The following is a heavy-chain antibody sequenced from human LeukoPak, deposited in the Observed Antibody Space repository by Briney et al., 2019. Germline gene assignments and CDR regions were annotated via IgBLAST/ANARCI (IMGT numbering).Heavy chain of an antibody. V-gene: IGHV3-30*04. D-gene: IGHD3-3*01. CDR2: ISYDGSNK. CDR3: ARDPAKFWSGHDY. J-gene: IGHJ4*02. CDR1: GFTFSSYA. Sequence: GGSLRLSCAASGFTFSSYAMHWVRQAPGKGLEWVAVISYDGSNKYYADSVKGRFTISRDNSKNTLYLQMNSLRAEDTAVYYCARDPAKFWSGHDYWGQGTLVTVSS.